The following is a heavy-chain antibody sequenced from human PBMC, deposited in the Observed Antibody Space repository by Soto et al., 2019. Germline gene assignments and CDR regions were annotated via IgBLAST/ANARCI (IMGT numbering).Heavy chain of an antibody. D-gene: IGHD6-13*01. CDR2: ITSSSSTI. Sequence: GGSLRLSCAASGFTFSSYTMNWVRQAQGKGLEWVSYITSSSSTIYYADSVKGRFTISRDNAKNSLYLQMNSLRDEDTAVYYCARTLAAAAYYYYYGMDVWGQGTTVTVSS. V-gene: IGHV3-48*02. J-gene: IGHJ6*02. CDR3: ARTLAAAAYYYYYGMDV. CDR1: GFTFSSYT.